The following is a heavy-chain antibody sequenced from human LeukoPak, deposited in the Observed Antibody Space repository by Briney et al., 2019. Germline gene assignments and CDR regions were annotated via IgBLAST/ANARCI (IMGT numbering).Heavy chain of an antibody. J-gene: IGHJ4*02. CDR1: VFTFKAYA. CDR3: ARAPGRRLYYFDY. V-gene: IGHV3-64*01. D-gene: IGHD2-15*01. CDR2: ISSSGGNT. Sequence: GGSLRLSCAASVFTFKAYAMYSVRQASGKGLEFVSSISSSGGNTYYANSVKGRFTISRDDSKNTLYLQMGSLRPEDMAVYYCARAPGRRLYYFDYWGQGTLVTVSS.